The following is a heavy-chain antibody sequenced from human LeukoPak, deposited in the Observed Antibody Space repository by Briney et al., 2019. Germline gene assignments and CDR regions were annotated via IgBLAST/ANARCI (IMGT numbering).Heavy chain of an antibody. J-gene: IGHJ4*02. CDR1: GFTFSSYG. Sequence: GGSLRLSCAASGFTFSSYGMHWVRQAPGKGLEWVSAISGSGGSTYYADSVKGRFTISRDNSKNTLYLQMNSLRAEDTAVYYCALTMIVVSAPFDYWGQGTLVTVSS. CDR2: ISGSGGST. D-gene: IGHD3-22*01. V-gene: IGHV3-23*01. CDR3: ALTMIVVSAPFDY.